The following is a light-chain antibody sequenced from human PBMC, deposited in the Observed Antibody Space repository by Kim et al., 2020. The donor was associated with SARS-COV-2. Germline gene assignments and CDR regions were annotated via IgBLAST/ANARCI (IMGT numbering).Light chain of an antibody. CDR2: EVS. Sequence: QSALTQPASVSGSPGQSITISCTGSDSDVGTYNLVSWYQQLPGKAPKLIIYEVSKWPSGVSRRFSGSKSGNTASLTISGLQAEDEADYYCCSFIGSSTWVFGGGTQLTVL. CDR1: DSDVGTYNL. V-gene: IGLV2-23*02. CDR3: CSFIGSSTWV. J-gene: IGLJ3*02.